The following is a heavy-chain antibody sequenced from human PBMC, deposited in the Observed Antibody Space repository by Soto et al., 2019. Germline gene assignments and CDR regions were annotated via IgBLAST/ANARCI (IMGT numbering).Heavy chain of an antibody. CDR2: IIPIFGTA. D-gene: IGHD6-13*01. J-gene: IGHJ6*02. Sequence: QVQLVQSGAEVKKPGYSVKVSCKASGGTFSSYAISWVRQAPGQGLEWMGGIIPIFGTANYAQKIQGRVTITADKSPSTAYMELSSLRSEDTAVYYCASSVYSSSWYEHYYGMDVCVQGTTVTVSS. V-gene: IGHV1-69*06. CDR1: GGTFSSYA. CDR3: ASSVYSSSWYEHYYGMDV.